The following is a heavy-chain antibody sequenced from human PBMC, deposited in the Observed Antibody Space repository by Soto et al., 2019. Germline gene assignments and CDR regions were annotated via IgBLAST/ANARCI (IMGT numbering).Heavy chain of an antibody. CDR1: GGSISSGDYY. J-gene: IGHJ4*02. CDR3: ARDQESIVVVVAAKAPLFDY. D-gene: IGHD2-15*01. V-gene: IGHV4-30-4*01. CDR2: IYYSGST. Sequence: SETLSLTCTVSGGSISSGDYYWSWIRQPPGKGLEWIGYIYYSGSTYYNPSLKSRVTISVDTSKNQFSLKLSSVTAADTAVYYCARDQESIVVVVAAKAPLFDYWGQGTLVTVSS.